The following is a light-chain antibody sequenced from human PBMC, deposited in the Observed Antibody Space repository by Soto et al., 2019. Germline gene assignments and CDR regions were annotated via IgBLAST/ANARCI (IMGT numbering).Light chain of an antibody. CDR2: DVS. CDR1: SSGVGGYNY. V-gene: IGLV2-14*01. CDR3: SSYTSSSTDVV. J-gene: IGLJ2*01. Sequence: QSALTQPASVSGSPGQSITISCTGTSSGVGGYNYVSWYQQHPGKAPKLMIYDVSNRPSGVSNRFSGSKSGNTASLTISGLQAEDETDYYCSSYTSSSTDVVFGGGTKLTVL.